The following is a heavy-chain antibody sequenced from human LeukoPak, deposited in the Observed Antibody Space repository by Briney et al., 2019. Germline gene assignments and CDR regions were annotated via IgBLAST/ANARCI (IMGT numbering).Heavy chain of an antibody. V-gene: IGHV4-4*07. J-gene: IGHJ4*02. Sequence: PSETLSLTCTVSGDYISSYYWTWIRQPAGKGLEWIGRIYSSGSTNYNPSLKSRVTMSVDTAKNQFSLKLSSLTAADTAVYYCARGVVAAPDTVDYWGQGTLVTVSS. CDR2: IYSSGST. CDR3: ARGVVAAPDTVDY. CDR1: GDYISSYY. D-gene: IGHD6-13*01.